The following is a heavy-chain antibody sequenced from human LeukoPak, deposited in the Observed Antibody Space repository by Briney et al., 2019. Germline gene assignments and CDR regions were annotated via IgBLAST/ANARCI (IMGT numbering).Heavy chain of an antibody. Sequence: ASVKVSCKVSGYTLTELSMHWVRQAPGKGLEWMGGFDPEDGETIYAQKFQGRVTMTEDTSTDTAYMELGSLRSEDTAVYYCATDRGAIIRFENAFGYWGQGTLVTVSS. CDR3: ATDRGAIIRFENAFGY. CDR2: FDPEDGET. J-gene: IGHJ4*02. CDR1: GYTLTELS. V-gene: IGHV1-24*01. D-gene: IGHD3-3*01.